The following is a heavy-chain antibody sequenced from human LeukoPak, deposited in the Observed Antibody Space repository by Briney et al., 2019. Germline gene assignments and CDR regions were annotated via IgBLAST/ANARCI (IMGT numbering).Heavy chain of an antibody. CDR1: GGSISSYY. J-gene: IGHJ6*03. CDR2: IYTSGST. V-gene: IGHV4-4*07. D-gene: IGHD6-13*01. CDR3: ARQAAAEDYYYYMDV. Sequence: SETQSLTCTVSGGSISSYYWSWIRQPAGKGLEWIGRIYTSGSTNYNPSLKSRVTMSVDTSKNQFSLKLSSVTAADTAVYYCARQAAAEDYYYYMDVWGKGTTVTVSS.